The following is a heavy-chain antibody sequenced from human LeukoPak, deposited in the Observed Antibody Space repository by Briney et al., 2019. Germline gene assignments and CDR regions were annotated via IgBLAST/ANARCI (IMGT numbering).Heavy chain of an antibody. CDR1: GGSISSSSYY. Sequence: ETLSPICSIFGGSISSSSYYWGWLRQPPGTGLEWIGGFYYSGSTYYDPSLKRRVTLSVDTSKNQFSLKLSSVTAADTAVYYCANLLASNYYDSSGPRDAFDIWGQGTMVTVSS. V-gene: IGHV4-39*01. J-gene: IGHJ3*02. D-gene: IGHD3-22*01. CDR3: ANLLASNYYDSSGPRDAFDI. CDR2: FYYSGST.